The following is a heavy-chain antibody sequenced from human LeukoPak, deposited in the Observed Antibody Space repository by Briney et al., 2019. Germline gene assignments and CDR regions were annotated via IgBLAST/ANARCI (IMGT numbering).Heavy chain of an antibody. CDR2: VYYSGQT. J-gene: IGHJ3*02. Sequence: PSETLSLTCTVSGDSVNSGNFYWSWIRQPPGKGLEWIGNVYYSGQTNYNPSLKSRVTISVDTSKNQFSLKLSSVTAADTAVYYCAREGCSSTSCYLTDAFDIWGQGTMVTVSS. V-gene: IGHV4-61*01. D-gene: IGHD2-2*01. CDR3: AREGCSSTSCYLTDAFDI. CDR1: GDSVNSGNFY.